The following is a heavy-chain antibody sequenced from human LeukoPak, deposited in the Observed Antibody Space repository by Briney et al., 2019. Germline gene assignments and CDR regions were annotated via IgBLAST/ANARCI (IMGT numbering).Heavy chain of an antibody. V-gene: IGHV3-33*06. CDR2: IWYDGSNK. D-gene: IGHD6-13*01. Sequence: GGSLRLSCAASGFTFSSYGMHWVRQARGKWLEWVAVIWYDGSNKYYADSVKGRFTISRDSSKNTLYLQMNSLRAEDTAVYYCAKDYSASYSSSWYYYYMDVWGKGTTVTVSS. J-gene: IGHJ6*03. CDR3: AKDYSASYSSSWYYYYMDV. CDR1: GFTFSSYG.